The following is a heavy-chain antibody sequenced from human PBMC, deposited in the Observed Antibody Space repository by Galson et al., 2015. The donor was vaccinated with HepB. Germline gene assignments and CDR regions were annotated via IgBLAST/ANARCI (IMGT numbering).Heavy chain of an antibody. D-gene: IGHD6-19*01. Sequence: SVKVSCKASGGTFSSYAISWVRQAPGQGLKWMGGIIPIFGTANYAQKFQGRVTITADESTSTAYMELSSLRSEDTAVYYCARDSGAVAGALLDYWGQGTLVTVSS. CDR2: IIPIFGTA. CDR1: GGTFSSYA. V-gene: IGHV1-69*13. CDR3: ARDSGAVAGALLDY. J-gene: IGHJ4*02.